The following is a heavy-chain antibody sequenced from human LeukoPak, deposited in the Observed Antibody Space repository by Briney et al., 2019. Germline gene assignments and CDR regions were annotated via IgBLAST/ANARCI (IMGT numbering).Heavy chain of an antibody. Sequence: GASVKVSCKASGYTFTGYDINWVRQATGQGLEWMGWMNPNSGNTGYAQKFQGRVTMTRNTSISTAYMELSSLRSEDTAVYYCARQGIIRRYFDWLLISQQLTRSPDAFDIWGQGTMVTVSS. CDR1: GYTFTGYD. V-gene: IGHV1-8*01. CDR2: MNPNSGNT. CDR3: ARQGIIRRYFDWLLISQQLTRSPDAFDI. D-gene: IGHD3-9*01. J-gene: IGHJ3*02.